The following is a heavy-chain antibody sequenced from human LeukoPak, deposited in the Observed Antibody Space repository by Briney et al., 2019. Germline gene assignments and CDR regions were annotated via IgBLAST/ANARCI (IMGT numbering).Heavy chain of an antibody. J-gene: IGHJ4*02. D-gene: IGHD1-1*01. CDR1: GFTFSNYW. CDR2: INSDGRST. CDR3: AKAIPLLGGTPDDY. Sequence: GGSLRLSCAASGFTFSNYWMHWVRQAPGKGLVWVSRINSDGRSTNYADSVKGRFTISRDNSKNTLYLQMNSLRAEDTAVYYCAKAIPLLGGTPDDYWGQGTLVTVSS. V-gene: IGHV3-74*01.